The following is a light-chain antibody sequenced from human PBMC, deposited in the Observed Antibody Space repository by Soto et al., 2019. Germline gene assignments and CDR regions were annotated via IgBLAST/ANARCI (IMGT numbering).Light chain of an antibody. CDR3: QQYNSYST. V-gene: IGKV1-5*03. J-gene: IGKJ1*01. CDR1: QSIDNW. Sequence: DIQMTQSPSTLSASVGDRVTITCRASQSIDNWLTWYQRKPGKAPKLLIYKASTLESGVPSRFSGSGSGTEFTLTISSLQPDDFATYYCQQYNSYSTFGQGTKVDIK. CDR2: KAS.